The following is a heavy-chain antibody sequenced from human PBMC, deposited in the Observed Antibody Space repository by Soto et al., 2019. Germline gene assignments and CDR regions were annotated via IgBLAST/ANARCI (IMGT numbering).Heavy chain of an antibody. Sequence: GGSLRLSCAASGFTFSTYVMHWVRQAPGKGLEWVAVTWYDESNKYYAESVKGRFTVSRDNSKNTLYLQMNSLRAEDTALYYCARVGHMYYDFWSGPFDYWGQGTLVTVS. J-gene: IGHJ4*02. CDR2: TWYDESNK. V-gene: IGHV3-33*01. CDR1: GFTFSTYV. D-gene: IGHD3-3*01. CDR3: ARVGHMYYDFWSGPFDY.